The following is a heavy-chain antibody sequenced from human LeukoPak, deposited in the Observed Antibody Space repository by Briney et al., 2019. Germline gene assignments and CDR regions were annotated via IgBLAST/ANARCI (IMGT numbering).Heavy chain of an antibody. CDR2: MNPNSGNT. Sequence: GASVKVSCKASGYTFTGYYMHWVRQATGQGLEWMGWMNPNSGNTGYAQKFQGRVTITRNTSISTAYMELSSLRSEDTAVYYCARATRSIAALSYYFDYWGQGTLVTVSS. J-gene: IGHJ4*02. D-gene: IGHD6-6*01. CDR1: GYTFTGYY. V-gene: IGHV1-8*03. CDR3: ARATRSIAALSYYFDY.